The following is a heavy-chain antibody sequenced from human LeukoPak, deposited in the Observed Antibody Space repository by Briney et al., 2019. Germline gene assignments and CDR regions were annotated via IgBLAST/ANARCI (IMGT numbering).Heavy chain of an antibody. CDR2: ISAYNDNT. Sequence: ASVKVSCKASGYTFTSYGISWVRQAPGQGLEWMGWISAYNDNTNYAQKLQGRVTMTTDTSTSTAYMELRSLRSDDTAVYYCARAASKQQLVRAFDYWGQGTLVTVSS. D-gene: IGHD6-13*01. CDR1: GYTFTSYG. J-gene: IGHJ4*02. CDR3: ARAASKQQLVRAFDY. V-gene: IGHV1-18*01.